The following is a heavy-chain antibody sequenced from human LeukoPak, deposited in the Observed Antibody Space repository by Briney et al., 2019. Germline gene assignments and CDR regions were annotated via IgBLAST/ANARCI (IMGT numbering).Heavy chain of an antibody. CDR1: GYTFTSYD. CDR3: ARGAFDSDKQWLVLGLPN. CDR2: MNPNSGNT. D-gene: IGHD6-19*01. Sequence: ASVKVSCKASGYTFTSYDINWVRQATGQGLEWMGWMNPNSGNTGCAQKFQGRVTMTRNTSISTAYMELSSLRSEDTAVYYCARGAFDSDKQWLVLGLPNWGQGTLVTVSS. J-gene: IGHJ4*02. V-gene: IGHV1-8*01.